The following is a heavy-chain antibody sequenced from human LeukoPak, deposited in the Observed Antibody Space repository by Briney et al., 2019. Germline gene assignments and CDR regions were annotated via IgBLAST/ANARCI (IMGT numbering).Heavy chain of an antibody. CDR1: GGSISSYY. J-gene: IGHJ6*02. CDR2: IYYSGST. CDR3: ARFALHGMDV. V-gene: IGHV4-59*01. Sequence: SETLSLTCTVSGGSISSYYWSWIRQPPGKGLEWIGYIYYSGSTNYNPSLKSRVTISVDTSKNQFSLKLSSATAADTAVYYCARFALHGMDVWGQGTTVTVSS.